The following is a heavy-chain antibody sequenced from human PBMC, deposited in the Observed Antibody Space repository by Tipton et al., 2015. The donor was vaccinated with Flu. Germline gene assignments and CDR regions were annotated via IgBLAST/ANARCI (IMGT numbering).Heavy chain of an antibody. CDR1: GYSISSGYY. CDR3: ARDSGYSTPYFDS. V-gene: IGHV4-38-2*02. CDR2: IYHSGST. Sequence: TLSLTCAVSGYSISSGYYWGWIRQPPGKGLEWIGSIYHSGSTSYNPSLKSRVTISVDTSKNHFSLRLSSVTAADTAVYYCARDSGYSTPYFDSWGRGTLVTVSS. J-gene: IGHJ4*02. D-gene: IGHD5-12*01.